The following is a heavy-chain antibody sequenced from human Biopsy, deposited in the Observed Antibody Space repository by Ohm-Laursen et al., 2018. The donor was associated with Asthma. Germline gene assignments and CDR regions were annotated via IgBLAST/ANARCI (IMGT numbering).Heavy chain of an antibody. CDR2: IIPIFGTA. Sequence: GSSVKVSCKASGGTFSSYAISWVRQAPGQGLEWVGGIIPIFGTANYAQKFQGRVTITADESTSTAYMELSSLRSEDTAVYYCARERIAARQRRYYFDYWGQGTLVTVSS. J-gene: IGHJ4*02. CDR1: GGTFSSYA. D-gene: IGHD6-6*01. V-gene: IGHV1-69*01. CDR3: ARERIAARQRRYYFDY.